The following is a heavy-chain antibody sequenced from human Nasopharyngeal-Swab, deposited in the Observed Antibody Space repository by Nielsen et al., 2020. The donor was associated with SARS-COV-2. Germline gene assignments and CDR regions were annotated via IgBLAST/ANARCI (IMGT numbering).Heavy chain of an antibody. D-gene: IGHD1-1*01. J-gene: IGHJ6*03. Sequence: RQAPGKGLERIGSIYYSGSTYYNPSLKSRVTISVDTSKNQFSLKLSSVTAADTAVYYCARERGRGGIWNYYYYYYMDVWGKGTTVTVSS. CDR2: IYYSGST. CDR3: ARERGRGGIWNYYYYYYMDV. V-gene: IGHV4-39*07.